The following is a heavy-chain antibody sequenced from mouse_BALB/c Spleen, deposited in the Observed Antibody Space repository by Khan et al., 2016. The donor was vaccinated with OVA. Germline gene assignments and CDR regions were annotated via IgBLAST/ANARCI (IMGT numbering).Heavy chain of an antibody. D-gene: IGHD2-2*01. CDR3: TRSGYGSFAY. CDR1: GYTFTSYY. CDR2: INPSSGGT. Sequence: QVQLKQSGAELVKPGASVRLSCKASGYTFTSYYLYWVKQRPGQGLEWIGDINPSSGGTNFNEKFKSKATLTVDKSSSTASIQLNSLTSDDSAVYCCTRSGYGSFAYWGQGTLVTLSA. V-gene: IGHV1S81*02. J-gene: IGHJ3*01.